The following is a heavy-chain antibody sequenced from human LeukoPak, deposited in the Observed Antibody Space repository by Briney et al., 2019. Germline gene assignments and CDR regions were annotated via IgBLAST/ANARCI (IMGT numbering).Heavy chain of an antibody. V-gene: IGHV3-23*01. CDR1: GFTFSSYA. CDR2: ISGSGGST. Sequence: GGSLRLSCAASGFTFSSYAMSWVRQAPGKGLEWVSAISGSGGSTYYADSVKGRFTISRDNSKNTLYLQMNSLRAEDTAVYYCAKTHDFWSGYYIDYWGQGTLVTVSS. CDR3: AKTHDFWSGYYIDY. D-gene: IGHD3-3*01. J-gene: IGHJ4*02.